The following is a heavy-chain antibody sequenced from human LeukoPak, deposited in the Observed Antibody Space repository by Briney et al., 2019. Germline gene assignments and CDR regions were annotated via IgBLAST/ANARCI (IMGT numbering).Heavy chain of an antibody. CDR1: GFTFSSYA. V-gene: IGHV3-23*01. J-gene: IGHJ4*02. CDR2: ISGSGGST. D-gene: IGHD3-22*01. Sequence: GGSLRLSCAASGFTFSSYAMSWVRQAPGKGLEWVSAISGSGGSTYYADSVKGRFTISRDDSKNTLYLQMNSLRAEDTAVYYCAKGEVVVRGPDYWGQGTLVTVSS. CDR3: AKGEVVVRGPDY.